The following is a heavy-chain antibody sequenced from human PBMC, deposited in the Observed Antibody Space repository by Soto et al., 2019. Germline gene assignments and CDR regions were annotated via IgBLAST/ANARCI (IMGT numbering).Heavy chain of an antibody. CDR3: AKTLYYYDTSGYQ. CDR2: ISGSGYST. CDR1: GFTFSSYA. V-gene: IGHV3-23*01. Sequence: GGSLRLSCAASGFTFSSYAMRWVRQAPGKGLEWVSAISGSGYSTYYADSVKGRFTISRDNSKNTLYLQMNSLRAEDTAVYYCAKTLYYYDTSGYQWGQGTLVTVSS. D-gene: IGHD3-22*01. J-gene: IGHJ4*02.